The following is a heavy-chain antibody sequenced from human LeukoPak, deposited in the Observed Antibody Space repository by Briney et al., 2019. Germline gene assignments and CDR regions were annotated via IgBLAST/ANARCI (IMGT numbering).Heavy chain of an antibody. Sequence: GGSLRLSCAASGFTFSTCAINWVRQAPGKGLEWVSAISGSGSKTFYADSVKGRFTISRDNPKNTLYLQMISLRPEDTAVYYCVKEPRGYSFSFDIWGQGTMVTVSS. CDR2: ISGSGSKT. D-gene: IGHD5-18*01. CDR3: VKEPRGYSFSFDI. CDR1: GFTFSTCA. V-gene: IGHV3-23*01. J-gene: IGHJ3*02.